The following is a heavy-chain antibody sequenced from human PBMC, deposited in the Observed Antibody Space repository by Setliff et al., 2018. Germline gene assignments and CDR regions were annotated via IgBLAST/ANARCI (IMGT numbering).Heavy chain of an antibody. CDR3: VREGVDTRSSTDYRYYMDV. Sequence: GASVKVSCKVSGGTFSGYAITWVRRAPGQGLEWVGGIIPIYGAANYAQKFQGRVTIITDESTSTAFMQLSSLTSEDTAVYYCVREGVDTRSSTDYRYYMDVWGKGTTVTVSS. CDR2: IIPIYGAA. J-gene: IGHJ6*03. V-gene: IGHV1-69*05. D-gene: IGHD5-18*01. CDR1: GGTFSGYA.